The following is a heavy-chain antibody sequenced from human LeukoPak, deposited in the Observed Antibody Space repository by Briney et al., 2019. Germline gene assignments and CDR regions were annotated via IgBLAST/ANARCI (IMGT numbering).Heavy chain of an antibody. CDR1: GYTFTGYY. Sequence: GASVKVSCKASGYTFTGYYMHWVRQAPGQGLEWMGLINPNSGGTNYAQKFQGRVTMTRDTSISTAYMELSRLRSDDTAVYYWARGFDILTGYYQGLGFNYWGQGTLVTVSS. V-gene: IGHV1-2*02. CDR2: INPNSGGT. J-gene: IGHJ4*02. CDR3: ARGFDILTGYYQGLGFNY. D-gene: IGHD3-9*01.